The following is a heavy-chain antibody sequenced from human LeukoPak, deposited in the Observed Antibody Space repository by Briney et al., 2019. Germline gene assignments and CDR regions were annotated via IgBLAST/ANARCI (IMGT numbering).Heavy chain of an antibody. CDR3: AGPYGGNRNDY. J-gene: IGHJ4*02. D-gene: IGHD4-23*01. Sequence: QPGGSLRLSCAASGFTFSSYFMAWVRQAPGKGLEGVANIKEDGGQKYYVDSVKGRFTISRDNAKNSLYLQMNSLRAEDTAVYYCAGPYGGNRNDYWGQGTLVTVSS. CDR2: IKEDGGQK. CDR1: GFTFSSYF. V-gene: IGHV3-7*01.